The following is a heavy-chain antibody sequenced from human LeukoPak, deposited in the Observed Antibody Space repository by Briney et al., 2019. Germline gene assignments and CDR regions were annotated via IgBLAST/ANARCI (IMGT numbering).Heavy chain of an antibody. CDR1: GYTFTNYN. CDR2: ISAYNSNT. J-gene: IGHJ4*02. Sequence: ASVKVPCRASGYTFTNYNIAWVRQAPGQGLEWVGWISAYNSNTKYAQKLQGRVTMTTDTSTSTAYMELRSLRFDDTAIYYCARDGYFDSWGQGTLVTVSS. V-gene: IGHV1-18*01. CDR3: ARDGYFDS.